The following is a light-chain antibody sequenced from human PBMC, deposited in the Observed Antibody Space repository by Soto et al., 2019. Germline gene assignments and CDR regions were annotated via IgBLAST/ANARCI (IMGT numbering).Light chain of an antibody. V-gene: IGKV1-5*03. CDR2: KAS. CDR3: QQYDTFPRT. Sequence: DIQMTQSPSSLSASVGDSVTITCRASQGISNYLAWYQQKPGKVPKLLIYKASTLKSGVPSRFSGSGSGTEFTLTISSLQPDDFATFYCQQYDTFPRTFGQGTKVDNK. CDR1: QGISNY. J-gene: IGKJ1*01.